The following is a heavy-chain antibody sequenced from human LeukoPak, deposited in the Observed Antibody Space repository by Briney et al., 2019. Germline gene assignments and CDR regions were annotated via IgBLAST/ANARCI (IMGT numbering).Heavy chain of an antibody. CDR3: ATPGTTVTTEVYYYYGMDV. CDR2: IIPIFGTA. Sequence: SVKVSCKASGGTFSSYAISWVRQAPGQGLEWMGGIIPIFGTANYAQKFQGRVTITADESTSTAYMELSSLRSEDTAVYCCATPGTTVTTEVYYYYGMDVWGQGTTVTVSS. CDR1: GGTFSSYA. V-gene: IGHV1-69*13. D-gene: IGHD4-17*01. J-gene: IGHJ6*02.